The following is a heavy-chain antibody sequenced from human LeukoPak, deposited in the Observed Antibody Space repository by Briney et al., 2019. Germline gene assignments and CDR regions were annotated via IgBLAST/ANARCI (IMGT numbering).Heavy chain of an antibody. V-gene: IGHV4-59*01. Sequence: PSETLSLTCTVSGGSISSYYWSWIWQPPGKGLEWIGYIYYSGSTNYNPSLKSRVTISVDTSKNQFSLKLSSVTAADTAVYYCARAVPMTTVTLNWFDPWGQGTQVTVSS. CDR2: IYYSGST. D-gene: IGHD4-17*01. J-gene: IGHJ5*02. CDR3: ARAVPMTTVTLNWFDP. CDR1: GGSISSYY.